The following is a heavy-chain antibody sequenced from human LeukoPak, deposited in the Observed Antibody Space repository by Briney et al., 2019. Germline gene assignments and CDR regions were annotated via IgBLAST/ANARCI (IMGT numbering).Heavy chain of an antibody. D-gene: IGHD3-10*01. CDR1: GYTFTSYG. J-gene: IGHJ4*02. Sequence: ASVKVSCKASGYTFTSYGISWVRQAPGQGLEWMGWISAYNGNTNYAQKFQGRVTMTRDTSISTAYMELSRLRSDDTAVYYCARDRGAVDFDYWGQGTLVTVSS. CDR2: ISAYNGNT. V-gene: IGHV1-18*01. CDR3: ARDRGAVDFDY.